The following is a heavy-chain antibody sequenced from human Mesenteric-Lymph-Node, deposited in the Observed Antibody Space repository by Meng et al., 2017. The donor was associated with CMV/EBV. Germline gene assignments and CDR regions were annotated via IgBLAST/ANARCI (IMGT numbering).Heavy chain of an antibody. CDR1: GYSFTSYW. J-gene: IGHJ6*02. CDR3: ARFNGIDHYYYYGMDV. D-gene: IGHD1-26*01. Sequence: GGSLRLSCQGSGYSFTSYWIGWVRQMPGKGLEWMGIIYPGDSDIRYSPSFQGQVTISVDNSINTAYLQWNSLTASDTAMYYCARFNGIDHYYYYGMDVWGQGTTVTVSS. CDR2: IYPGDSDI. V-gene: IGHV5-51*01.